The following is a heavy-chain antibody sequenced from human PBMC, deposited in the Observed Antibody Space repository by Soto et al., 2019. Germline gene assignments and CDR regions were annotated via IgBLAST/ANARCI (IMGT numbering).Heavy chain of an antibody. V-gene: IGHV1-18*01. Sequence: QVHLVQSGSEVKKPGASVNVSCKASGYTFTNFGLNWGRQATGQGLEWMAWISPYNGKTDYAQKVHGRVTVTTDTSTATAYMVMSSLTDDDTAVYYCARQPGVVATVVRYGMDVWGQGTTVTVSS. CDR3: ARQPGVVATVVRYGMDV. J-gene: IGHJ6*02. CDR1: GYTFTNFG. D-gene: IGHD2-21*02. CDR2: ISPYNGKT.